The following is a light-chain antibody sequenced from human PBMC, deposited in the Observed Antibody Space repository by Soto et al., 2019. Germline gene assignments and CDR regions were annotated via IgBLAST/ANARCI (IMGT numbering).Light chain of an antibody. Sequence: EIVMTQSPDTLSVSPGEGATLSCRVSQSIRSNLAWYQQRPGQAPRLLMYGASTRADGIPARFTGSGSGTEFTLTISSLQSEDFAVYYCQQYGGPLTFGGGTKVEIK. CDR1: QSIRSN. J-gene: IGKJ4*01. CDR2: GAS. V-gene: IGKV3-15*01. CDR3: QQYGGPLT.